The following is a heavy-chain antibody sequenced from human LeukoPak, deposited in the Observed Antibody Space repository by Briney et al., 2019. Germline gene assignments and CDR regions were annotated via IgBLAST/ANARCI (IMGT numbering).Heavy chain of an antibody. CDR1: GGSFSGYY. D-gene: IGHD3-10*01. CDR3: ARRVWFGELTFDP. Sequence: LSLTCAVYGGSFSGYYWSWIRQAPGKGLEWVSYISSSGSTIYYADSVKGRFTISRDNAKNSLYLQMNSLRAEDTAVYYCARRVWFGELTFDPWGQGTLVTVSS. J-gene: IGHJ5*02. CDR2: ISSSGSTI. V-gene: IGHV3-11*04.